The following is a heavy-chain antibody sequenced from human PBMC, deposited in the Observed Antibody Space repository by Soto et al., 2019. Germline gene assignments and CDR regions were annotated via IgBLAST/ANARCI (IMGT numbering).Heavy chain of an antibody. Sequence: QVQLVESGGGVVQPGRSLRLSCAASGFTFSSYGMHWVRQAPGTGLEWVAVISYDGSNKYYADSVKGRFTISRDNSKNTLYLQMNSLRAEDTAVYYCAKDQRLARPWRDFNYGMDVWGQGTTVTVSS. D-gene: IGHD6-6*01. CDR3: AKDQRLARPWRDFNYGMDV. V-gene: IGHV3-30*18. CDR2: ISYDGSNK. J-gene: IGHJ6*02. CDR1: GFTFSSYG.